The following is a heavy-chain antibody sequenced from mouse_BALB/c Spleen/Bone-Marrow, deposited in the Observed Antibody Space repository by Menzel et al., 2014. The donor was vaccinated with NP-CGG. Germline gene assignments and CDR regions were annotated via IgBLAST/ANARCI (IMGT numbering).Heavy chain of an antibody. J-gene: IGHJ4*01. Sequence: EVQGVESGGGLVQPGGSLKLSCAASGFTFSSYTVSWVRQTPEKRLEWVAYISNGGGSTYYPDTVKGRFTISRDNAKNTLYLQMSSLKSEDTAMYYCARQLGLRWAMDYWGQGTSVTVSS. CDR3: ARQLGLRWAMDY. D-gene: IGHD3-1*01. CDR2: ISNGGGST. CDR1: GFTFSSYT. V-gene: IGHV5-12-2*01.